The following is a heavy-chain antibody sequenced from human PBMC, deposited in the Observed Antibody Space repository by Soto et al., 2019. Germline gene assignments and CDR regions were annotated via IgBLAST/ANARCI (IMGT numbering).Heavy chain of an antibody. CDR2: IYYSGST. CDR1: GGSINGGYYY. J-gene: IGHJ3*02. V-gene: IGHV4-30-4*01. CDR3: ARADYGSDI. Sequence: SETLSLTCTVSGGSINGGYYYWSWIRQPPGKGLEWIGYIYYSGSTYYNPSLKSRVTISVDTSKNQFSLKLSSVTAADTAVYYCARADYGSDIWGQGTMVTVSS. D-gene: IGHD4-17*01.